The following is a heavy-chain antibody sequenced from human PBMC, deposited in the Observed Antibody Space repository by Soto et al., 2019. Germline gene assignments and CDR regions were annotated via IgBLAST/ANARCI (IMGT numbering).Heavy chain of an antibody. CDR3: ARSSRYCIRSNCRRRHALHI. Sequence: QVQLQESGPGLVQPSQTLSLICTVSGGSINSGDYFWSWIRQRPGKGLEWIGFVYYSGSAFYSPSLKSPLTISVYTSKNQFSLNLNSVTAANTAVYYCARSSRYCIRSNCRRRHALHIWGQGTVVTVSS. J-gene: IGHJ3*02. CDR2: VYYSGSA. D-gene: IGHD2-2*01. CDR1: GGSINSGDYF. V-gene: IGHV4-31*01.